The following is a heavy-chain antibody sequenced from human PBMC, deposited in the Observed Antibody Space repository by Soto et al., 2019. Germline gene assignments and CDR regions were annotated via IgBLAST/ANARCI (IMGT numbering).Heavy chain of an antibody. Sequence: QVHLVESGGGVVQPGRSLRLSCAASGFTFRIYAMHWVRQAPGKGLECVAVISYDGSNKFYRDSVKGRFTISRDNSKNTLYLQINSLRYEATAVYYCARGDREDIAVVVGARPGEYGVDVWGQGTTVTVSS. CDR1: GFTFRIYA. V-gene: IGHV3-30-3*01. CDR3: ARGDREDIAVVVGARPGEYGVDV. J-gene: IGHJ6*02. D-gene: IGHD2-15*01. CDR2: ISYDGSNK.